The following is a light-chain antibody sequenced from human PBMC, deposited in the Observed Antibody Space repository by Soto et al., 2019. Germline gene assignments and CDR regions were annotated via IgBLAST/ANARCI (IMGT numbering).Light chain of an antibody. CDR2: DAY. CDR1: QSIRSW. Sequence: DIQMTQSPSTLSAFVGDRVTITCRASQSIRSWLAWYQQKPGKAPKLLIYDAYSLESGVPSRFSGSGSGTEFTLTISSLQPDDFATYYCQQYNSYLTFGQGTKVDIK. V-gene: IGKV1-5*01. CDR3: QQYNSYLT. J-gene: IGKJ1*01.